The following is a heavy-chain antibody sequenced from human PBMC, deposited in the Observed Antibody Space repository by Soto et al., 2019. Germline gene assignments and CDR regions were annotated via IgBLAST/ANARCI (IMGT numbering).Heavy chain of an antibody. CDR3: ARRDYYGSGSYPNNWFDP. CDR2: IYYNGST. D-gene: IGHD3-10*01. V-gene: IGHV4-59*08. J-gene: IGHJ5*02. CDR1: GGSISSYY. Sequence: SETLSLTCTVSGGSISSYYWSWIRQPPGKGLEWIGYIYYNGSTNYNPSLKSRVTISVDTSKNQFSLKLSSVTAADTAVYYCARRDYYGSGSYPNNWFDPWGQGTLVTVSS.